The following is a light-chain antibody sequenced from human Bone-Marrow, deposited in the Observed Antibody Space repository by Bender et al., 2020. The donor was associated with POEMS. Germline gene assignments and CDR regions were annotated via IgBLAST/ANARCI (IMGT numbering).Light chain of an antibody. CDR1: TSNVGSDF. CDR2: GDD. CDR3: ASWDDSLLGPV. J-gene: IGLJ3*02. Sequence: QSVLTQPPSASGTPGQRVTISCSGLTSNVGSDFVYWYQQLPGAAPQLLIYGDDARPSGVPDRFSASKSGTSASLAISGLQSEDVGHYYCASWDDSLLGPVFGGGTKLTVL. V-gene: IGLV1-44*01.